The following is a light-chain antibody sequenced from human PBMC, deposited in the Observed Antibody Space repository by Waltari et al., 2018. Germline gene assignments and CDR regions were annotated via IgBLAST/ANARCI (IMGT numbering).Light chain of an antibody. CDR2: AAS. Sequence: DIQMTQSPSSLSVSVGDRVTITCRASQSISSYFNWYQQKPGKAPKLLIYAASSLQSGVPSRFSGSGSGTDFTLTISSLQPEDFATYYCQQSYSISWTFGQGTKVEIK. CDR1: QSISSY. CDR3: QQSYSISWT. J-gene: IGKJ1*01. V-gene: IGKV1-39*01.